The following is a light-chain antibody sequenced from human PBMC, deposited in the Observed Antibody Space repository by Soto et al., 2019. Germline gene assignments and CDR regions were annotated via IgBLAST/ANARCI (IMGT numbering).Light chain of an antibody. Sequence: EIVMTQSPATLSLSPGEGATLSCRASQSVSSNLAWHQQRPGQAPRLLIYGASTRATGVPARFSGGGSGTEFTLTITSLQSEDFAVYWCQQYNNWPLTFGPGTLLEIK. CDR3: QQYNNWPLT. CDR2: GAS. V-gene: IGKV3D-15*01. CDR1: QSVSSN. J-gene: IGKJ5*01.